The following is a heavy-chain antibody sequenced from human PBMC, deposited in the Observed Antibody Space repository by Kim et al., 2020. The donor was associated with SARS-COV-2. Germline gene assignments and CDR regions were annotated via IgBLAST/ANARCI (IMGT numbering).Heavy chain of an antibody. CDR3: ARGARVTRIRGFIAAPYF. CDR2: INPNSGDT. J-gene: IGHJ4*02. V-gene: IGHV1-2*06. D-gene: IGHD3-10*01. Sequence: ASVKVSCKASGYSFTGYYMHWVRQAPGQGLEWMGRINPNSGDTNYAQKFHDRVTMTRDTSISTAYMELGRLTSDDTAVYYCARGARVTRIRGFIAAPYFWGQGTLVTVSS. CDR1: GYSFTGYY.